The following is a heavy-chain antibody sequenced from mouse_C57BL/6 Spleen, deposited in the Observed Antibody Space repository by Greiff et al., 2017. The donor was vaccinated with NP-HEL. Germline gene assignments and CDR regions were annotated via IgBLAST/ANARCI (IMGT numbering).Heavy chain of an antibody. CDR1: GYTFTSYW. CDR3: ARRTTEEDFDY. D-gene: IGHD1-1*01. CDR2: IHPNSGST. Sequence: VQLQQPGAELVKPGASVKLSCKASGYTFTSYWMHWVKQRPGQGLEWIGMIHPNSGSTNYNEKFKSKATLTVDKSSSTAYMQLSSLTSEDSAVYYCARRTTEEDFDYWGQGTTLTVSS. J-gene: IGHJ2*01. V-gene: IGHV1-64*01.